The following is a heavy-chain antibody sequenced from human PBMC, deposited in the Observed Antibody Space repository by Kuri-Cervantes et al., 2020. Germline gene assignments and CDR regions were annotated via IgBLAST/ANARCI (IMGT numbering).Heavy chain of an antibody. CDR1: GYTFTSYY. Sequence: ASVKVSCKASGYTFTSYYMHWVRQAPGQGLEWMGIINPSGGSTSYAQKFQGRVTMTRDTSTSTVYMELSSLRSEDTAVYYCARLGYSSSWYEGDFDYWGQGTLVTVSS. J-gene: IGHJ4*02. D-gene: IGHD6-13*01. V-gene: IGHV1-46*01. CDR3: ARLGYSSSWYEGDFDY. CDR2: INPSGGST.